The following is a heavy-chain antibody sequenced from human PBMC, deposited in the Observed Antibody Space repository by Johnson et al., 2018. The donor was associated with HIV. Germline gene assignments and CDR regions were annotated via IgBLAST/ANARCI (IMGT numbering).Heavy chain of an antibody. CDR3: ARDSTPWGGDYVGYAFDL. V-gene: IGHV3-7*01. CDR2: IKQDGSEK. CDR1: GFTFSSYW. D-gene: IGHD4-17*01. Sequence: EQLVESGGGLVQPGGSLRLSCAASGFTFSSYWMSWVRQAPGKGLEWVANIKQDGSEKYYVDSVKGRFTISRDNAKTSLYLQMNSLRAEDTAVYFCARDSTPWGGDYVGYAFDLWGQGTMVTVSS. J-gene: IGHJ3*01.